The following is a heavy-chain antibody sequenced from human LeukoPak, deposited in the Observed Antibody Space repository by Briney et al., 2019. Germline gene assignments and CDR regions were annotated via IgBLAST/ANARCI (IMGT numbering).Heavy chain of an antibody. J-gene: IGHJ4*02. CDR1: GFTFSSYA. Sequence: GGSLRLSCAASGFTFSSYAMNWVRQAPGKGLEWVSSISSSSSYIYYADSVKGRFTISRDNAKNSLYLQMNSLRAEDTAVYYCARGTRGSYSDYWGQGTLVTVSS. D-gene: IGHD2-2*01. V-gene: IGHV3-21*01. CDR3: ARGTRGSYSDY. CDR2: ISSSSSYI.